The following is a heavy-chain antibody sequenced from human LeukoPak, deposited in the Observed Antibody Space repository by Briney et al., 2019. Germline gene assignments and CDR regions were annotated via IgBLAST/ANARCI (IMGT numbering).Heavy chain of an antibody. Sequence: PSETLSLTCTVSGGSISSYYWSWIRQPPGKRLEWIGYIYYSGSTNYNPSLKSRVTISVDTSKNQFSLKLSSVTAADTAVYYYARIAVAASSESYFDYWGQGTLVTVSS. D-gene: IGHD6-19*01. V-gene: IGHV4-59*01. CDR2: IYYSGST. CDR1: GGSISSYY. J-gene: IGHJ4*02. CDR3: ARIAVAASSESYFDY.